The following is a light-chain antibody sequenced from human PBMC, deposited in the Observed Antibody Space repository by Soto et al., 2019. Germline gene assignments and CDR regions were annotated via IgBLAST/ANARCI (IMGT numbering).Light chain of an antibody. J-gene: IGLJ1*01. V-gene: IGLV2-18*02. CDR3: CSYAGSYLLYV. CDR2: GVT. Sequence: QSVLTQPRSVSGSPGQSVTISCTGTSSDVGSYDRVSWYQQPPGTAPKLIIYGVTNRPSGVPDRFSGSKSGDTASLTISGLQAEDEADYYCCSYAGSYLLYVFGTGTKLTVL. CDR1: SSDVGSYDR.